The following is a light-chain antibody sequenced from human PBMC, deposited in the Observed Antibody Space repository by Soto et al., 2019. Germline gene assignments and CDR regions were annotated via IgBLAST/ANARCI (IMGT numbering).Light chain of an antibody. J-gene: IGKJ1*01. CDR3: QQYNWPPAWT. Sequence: ERVITRSPVTLSVSPGGRATLSCRVSQSVSSNLAWYQQKPGQAPRLLIYGASTRATGIPARFSGSGSGTEFTLTISSLQSEDFAVYYCQQYNWPPAWTFGQGTKVDIK. V-gene: IGKV3-15*01. CDR2: GAS. CDR1: QSVSSN.